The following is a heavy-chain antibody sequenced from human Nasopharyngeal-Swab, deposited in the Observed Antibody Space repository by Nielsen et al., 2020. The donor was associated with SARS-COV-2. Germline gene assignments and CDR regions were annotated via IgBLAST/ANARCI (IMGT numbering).Heavy chain of an antibody. CDR3: ARGSQWLVGPHGY. CDR2: ISSSSSYT. D-gene: IGHD6-19*01. CDR1: GFTFSDYY. V-gene: IGHV3-11*06. J-gene: IGHJ4*02. Sequence: GGSLRLSCAASGFTFSDYYVSWIRQAPGKGLEWVSYISSSSSYTNYADSVKGRFTISRDNAKNSLYLQMNSLRAEDTAVYYCARGSQWLVGPHGYWGQGTLVTVSS.